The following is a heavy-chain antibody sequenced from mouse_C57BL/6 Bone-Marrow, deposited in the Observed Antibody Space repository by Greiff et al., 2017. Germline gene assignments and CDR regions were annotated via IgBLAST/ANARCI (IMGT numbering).Heavy chain of an antibody. CDR1: GFTFSSYT. V-gene: IGHV5-9*01. CDR2: ISGGGGNT. D-gene: IGHD1-2*01. J-gene: IGHJ3*01. CDR3: ARHLRQPPAY. Sequence: EVQVVESGGGLVKPGGSLKLSCAASGFTFSSYTMSWVRQTPEKRLEWVATISGGGGNTYYPDSVKGRFTISRDNAKNTLYLQMSSLRSEDTALYYCARHLRQPPAYWGQGTLVTVS.